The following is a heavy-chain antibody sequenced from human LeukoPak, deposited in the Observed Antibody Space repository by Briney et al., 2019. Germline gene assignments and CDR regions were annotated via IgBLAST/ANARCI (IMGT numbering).Heavy chain of an antibody. CDR2: IYHSGST. D-gene: IGHD6-6*01. Sequence: SETLSLTCTVSGYSISSGYYWGWIRQPPGKGLEWIGSIYHSGSTYYNPSLKSRVTISVDTSKNQFSLKLSSVTAADTAVYYCASQYSSSSGYFDYWGQGTLVTVSS. CDR1: GYSISSGYY. CDR3: ASQYSSSSGYFDY. J-gene: IGHJ4*02. V-gene: IGHV4-38-2*02.